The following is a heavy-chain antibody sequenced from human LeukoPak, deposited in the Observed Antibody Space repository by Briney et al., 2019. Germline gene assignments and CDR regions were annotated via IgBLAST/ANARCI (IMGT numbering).Heavy chain of an antibody. CDR1: GGSFSGYY. CDR2: INHSGST. CDR3: ARRNYGSGSYWFDY. V-gene: IGHV4-34*01. J-gene: IGHJ4*02. D-gene: IGHD3-10*01. Sequence: SETLSLTCAVYGGSFSGYYWSWIRQPPGKGLEWIGEINHSGSTNYNPSLKSRVTISVDTSKSQFSLKLSSVTASDTAVYYCARRNYGSGSYWFDYWGQGTLVTVSS.